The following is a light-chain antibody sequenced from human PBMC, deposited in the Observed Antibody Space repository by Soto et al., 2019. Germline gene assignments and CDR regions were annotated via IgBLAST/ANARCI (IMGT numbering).Light chain of an antibody. Sequence: ETVLTQSPGTLSLSPGERATLSCRASQTISSNYLAWYRQTPGQAPRLLIYGASNRATGIADRFSGSESGTDFTLIISRLEPEDFALYYCQQYGSSPWTFGQGTKVEIK. V-gene: IGKV3-20*01. CDR2: GAS. CDR1: QTISSNY. CDR3: QQYGSSPWT. J-gene: IGKJ1*01.